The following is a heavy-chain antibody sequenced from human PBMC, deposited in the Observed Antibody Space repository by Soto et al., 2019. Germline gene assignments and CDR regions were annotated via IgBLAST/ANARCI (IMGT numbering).Heavy chain of an antibody. CDR1: GFTFSTYW. J-gene: IGHJ4*02. Sequence: EVQLVESGGGLVQPGGSLRLSCAASGFTFSTYWMTWVRQAPGKGLEWVANIKQDGSEKYYVDSVKGRFTISRDNAKNSLYLQVNSLRAEDTAVYYCVRGPRDGYGYWGQGTLVTVSS. D-gene: IGHD5-12*01. CDR2: IKQDGSEK. V-gene: IGHV3-7*04. CDR3: VRGPRDGYGY.